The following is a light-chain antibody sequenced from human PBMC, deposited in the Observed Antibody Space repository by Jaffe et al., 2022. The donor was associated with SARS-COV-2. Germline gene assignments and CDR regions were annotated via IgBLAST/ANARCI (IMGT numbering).Light chain of an antibody. CDR2: GVS. CDR1: SSDIGSYNF. V-gene: IGLV2-14*03. J-gene: IGLJ3*02. Sequence: QSALTQPASVSGSPGQSITISCTGSSSDIGSYNFVSWYQQHPGKAPKLMIYGVSSRPSGVSDRFSGAKSGNAAFLTISGLQAEDEADYYCASHAARSTTVFGGGTKLTVL. CDR3: ASHAARSTTV.